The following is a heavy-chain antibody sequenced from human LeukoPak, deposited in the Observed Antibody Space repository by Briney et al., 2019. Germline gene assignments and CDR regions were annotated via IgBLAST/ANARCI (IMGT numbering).Heavy chain of an antibody. Sequence: PGGSLRLSCTASGLILSNYGMHWARQAPGKGLEWVAFIKFDGSEPKYADSVKGRFTISRDNSKNTLYLQMNTLRLEDTAVYYCANQKLSGSYLPGYWGQGIVVAVSS. CDR2: IKFDGSEP. CDR1: GLILSNYG. D-gene: IGHD3-10*01. V-gene: IGHV3-30*02. CDR3: ANQKLSGSYLPGY. J-gene: IGHJ4*02.